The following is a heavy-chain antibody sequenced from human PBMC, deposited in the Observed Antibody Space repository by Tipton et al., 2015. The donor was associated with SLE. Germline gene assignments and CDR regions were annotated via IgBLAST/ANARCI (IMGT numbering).Heavy chain of an antibody. D-gene: IGHD3-3*01. V-gene: IGHV4-59*11. Sequence: TLSLTCTVSGGSISSHYWSWIRQPPGKGLEWMWYIYFSGSTNYNPSLKSRVTISVDTSKNQFSLKLSSVTAADTAVYYCARGPPYYDFWSGYSALGYWGQGTLGTVSS. CDR2: IYFSGST. J-gene: IGHJ4*02. CDR3: ARGPPYYDFWSGYSALGY. CDR1: GGSISSHY.